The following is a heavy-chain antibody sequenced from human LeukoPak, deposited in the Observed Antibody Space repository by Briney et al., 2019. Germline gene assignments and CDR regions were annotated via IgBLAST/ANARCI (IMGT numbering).Heavy chain of an antibody. V-gene: IGHV3-11*03. CDR1: GFTFSDYY. J-gene: IGHJ4*02. D-gene: IGHD3-10*01. Sequence: PGGSLRLSCAASGFTFSDYYMSWIRQAPGKGLEWRSYISSTTSYTDYADSVKGRFTISRDNAKNSLYLQMNSLRAEDTAVYYCARSSYTSGSSYFDYWGQGTQVTVSA. CDR3: ARSSYTSGSSYFDY. CDR2: ISSTTSYT.